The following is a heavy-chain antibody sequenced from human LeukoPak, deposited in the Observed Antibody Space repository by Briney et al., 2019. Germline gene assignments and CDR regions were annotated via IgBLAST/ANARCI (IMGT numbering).Heavy chain of an antibody. D-gene: IGHD3-10*01. V-gene: IGHV4-39*07. CDR1: GGSISSSSYY. CDR3: ARERAGSIGY. Sequence: SETLSLTCTVSGGSISSSSYYWGWIRQPPGKGLEWIGSIYYSGSTYYNPSLKSRVTISVDTSKNQFSLKLSSVTAADTAVYYCARERAGSIGYWGQGTLVTVSS. CDR2: IYYSGST. J-gene: IGHJ4*02.